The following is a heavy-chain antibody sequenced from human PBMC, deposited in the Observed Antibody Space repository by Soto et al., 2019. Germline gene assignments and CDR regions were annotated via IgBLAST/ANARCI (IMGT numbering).Heavy chain of an antibody. CDR2: IKQDGSEK. CDR3: ASSSPVVPAAEAAGDY. D-gene: IGHD2-2*01. J-gene: IGHJ4*02. Sequence: GESLKISCAASGFTFSSYWMSWVRQAPGKGLEWVANIKQDGSEKYYVDSVKGRFTISRDNAKNSLYLQMNSLRAEDTAVYYCASSSPVVPAAEAAGDYWGQGTLVTVSS. CDR1: GFTFSSYW. V-gene: IGHV3-7*05.